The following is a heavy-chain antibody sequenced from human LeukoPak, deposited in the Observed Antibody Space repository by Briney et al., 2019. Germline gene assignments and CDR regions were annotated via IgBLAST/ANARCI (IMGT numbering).Heavy chain of an antibody. V-gene: IGHV3-23*01. CDR3: AKGLIPAYYFDY. J-gene: IGHJ4*02. CDR2: ISGSGTT. Sequence: GGSLRLSCAASGFTFSSYAMSWVRQAPGKGLEWVSTISGSGTTYYADSVKGRFTISRDNSKNTLHLQMNSLRAEDTAVYYCAKGLIPAYYFDYWGQGTLVTVSS. CDR1: GFTFSSYA.